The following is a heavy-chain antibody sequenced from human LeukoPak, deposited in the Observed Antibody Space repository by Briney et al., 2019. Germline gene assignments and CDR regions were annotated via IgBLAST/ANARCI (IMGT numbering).Heavy chain of an antibody. V-gene: IGHV4-61*02. D-gene: IGHD6-19*01. CDR3: ARHGHSSGWYYFDY. CDR1: GGFISSGTHY. Sequence: SETLSLTCDVSGGFISSGTHYWTWIRQPVGKGLEWLGRIFTSGRPAYNSSLESRLTISIDKSKNQFYLKLTSVTAADTAVYYCARHGHSSGWYYFDYWGQGTLVTVSS. CDR2: IFTSGRP. J-gene: IGHJ4*02.